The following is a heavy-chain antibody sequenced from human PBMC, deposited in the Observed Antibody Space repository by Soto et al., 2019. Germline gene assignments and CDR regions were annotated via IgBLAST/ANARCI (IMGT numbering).Heavy chain of an antibody. CDR1: GFTFSSYN. J-gene: IGHJ5*02. CDR2: ISTGSEYR. Sequence: EVQLVESGGGLAKPGGSLRLSCVGSGFTFSSYNMNWVRQAPGKGLEWVSFISTGSEYRYYADSVRGRFNISRDNAQNSLYLLLNNLRPEDTAVYFCTRDRKLIQDWFDPWGQGTSVTVSS. D-gene: IGHD3-16*01. CDR3: TRDRKLIQDWFDP. V-gene: IGHV3-21*01.